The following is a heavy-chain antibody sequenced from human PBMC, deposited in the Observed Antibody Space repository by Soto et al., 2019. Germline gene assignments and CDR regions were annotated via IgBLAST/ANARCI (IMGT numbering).Heavy chain of an antibody. Sequence: QVHLVQSGAEVKKPGASVKVSCKGCGYGFTTYGITWVRQAPGQGLEWMAWISAHNGNTNYAQKLQGRVTVTRDTSTSTAYMELRSLRSDDRAVYYCARGRYGDYWGQGALVTVSS. CDR2: ISAHNGNT. D-gene: IGHD1-1*01. CDR1: GYGFTTYG. J-gene: IGHJ4*02. V-gene: IGHV1-18*01. CDR3: ARGRYGDY.